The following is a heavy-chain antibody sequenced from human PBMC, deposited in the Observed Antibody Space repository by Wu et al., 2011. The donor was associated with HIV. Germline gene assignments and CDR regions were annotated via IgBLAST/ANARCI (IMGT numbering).Heavy chain of an antibody. D-gene: IGHD6-19*01. Sequence: EVKKPGSSMKVSCTASGGTFSSYAISWVRQAPGQGLEWMEGSSLSLVQQIYAHKFQGRLTITADKSSNTASMELTSLKSEDTAVYYCATDPTIAVAGTKSFWGRGTLVSVSS. CDR3: ATDPTIAVAGTKSF. J-gene: IGHJ4*02. V-gene: IGHV1-69*06. CDR2: SSLSLVQ. CDR1: GGTFSSYA.